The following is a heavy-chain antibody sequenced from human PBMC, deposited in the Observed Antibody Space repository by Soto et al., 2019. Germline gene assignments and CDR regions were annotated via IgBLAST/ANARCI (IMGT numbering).Heavy chain of an antibody. CDR3: VSGFSSSWYWDYYYRMAV. CDR1: GFTFSSYS. Sequence: GGSPRLSCSASGFTFSSYSMHWVRQPAGKVLEYVSAISSTGRSTYYADPVKGRFTISRDNSKNTLYLQMSSLRAEDTAVYYCVSGFSSSWYWDYYYRMAVWGQGTTVTVSS. CDR2: ISSTGRST. D-gene: IGHD6-13*01. V-gene: IGHV3-64D*06. J-gene: IGHJ6*02.